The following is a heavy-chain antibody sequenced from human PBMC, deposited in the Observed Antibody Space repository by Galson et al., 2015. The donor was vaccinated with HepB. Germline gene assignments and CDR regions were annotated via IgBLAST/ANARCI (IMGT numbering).Heavy chain of an antibody. Sequence: SLRLSCAVSGISFSSYEMNWVRQALGKGLEWISYISTGGRTIYYADSVKGRFTISRDNAKNSLYLEMNSLRAEDTAVYYCARDQGQKLQLEDWYFDLWGRVTLVTVSS. CDR1: GISFSSYE. D-gene: IGHD1-1*01. J-gene: IGHJ2*01. CDR3: ARDQGQKLQLEDWYFDL. CDR2: ISTGGRTI. V-gene: IGHV3-48*03.